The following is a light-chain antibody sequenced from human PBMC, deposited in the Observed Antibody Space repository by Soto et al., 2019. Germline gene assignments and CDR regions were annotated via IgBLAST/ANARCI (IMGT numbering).Light chain of an antibody. V-gene: IGKV1-5*03. CDR1: QSIDSW. CDR3: QQYNSYSWT. Sequence: DIQLTQSPSTLSASVGDRVTITCRASQSIDSWLAWYQQKPGKAPKLLIYKASSLETGVPSRFSGSGSGTEFTLTIGSLQPDDFATYYCQQYNSYSWTFGRGTQVEIK. CDR2: KAS. J-gene: IGKJ1*01.